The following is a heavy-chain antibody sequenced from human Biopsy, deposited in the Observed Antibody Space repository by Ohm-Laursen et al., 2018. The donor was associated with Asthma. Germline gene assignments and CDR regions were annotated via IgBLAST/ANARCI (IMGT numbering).Heavy chain of an antibody. J-gene: IGHJ4*02. Sequence: SLRLSCAASGFTFSSYGMHWVRQAPGKGLEWVAVISYDGSNKYYADSVKGRFTISRDNSKNTLYLQMNSLRAEDTAVYYCSSQGSGPDFWSGYYYIDYWGQGTLVTVSS. D-gene: IGHD3-3*01. CDR1: GFTFSSYG. CDR3: SSQGSGPDFWSGYYYIDY. V-gene: IGHV3-30*03. CDR2: ISYDGSNK.